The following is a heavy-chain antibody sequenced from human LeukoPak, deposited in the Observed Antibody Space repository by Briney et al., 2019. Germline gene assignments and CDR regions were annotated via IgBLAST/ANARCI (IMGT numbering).Heavy chain of an antibody. CDR3: AKAFGIAVAGRKGYFDY. CDR2: ISWNSGSI. CDR1: GFTSDDYA. Sequence: TGRSLRLSCAASGFTSDDYAMHWVRQAPGKGLEWVSGISWNSGSIGYADSVKGRFTISRDNAKNSLYLQMNSLRAEDTALYYCAKAFGIAVAGRKGYFDYWGQGTLVTVSS. D-gene: IGHD6-19*01. V-gene: IGHV3-9*02. J-gene: IGHJ4*02.